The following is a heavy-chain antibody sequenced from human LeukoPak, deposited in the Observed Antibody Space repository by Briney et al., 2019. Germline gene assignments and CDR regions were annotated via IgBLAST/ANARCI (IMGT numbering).Heavy chain of an antibody. J-gene: IGHJ3*01. CDR2: IWYDGSKT. V-gene: IGHV3-33*01. CDR1: GFTFSIYG. CDR3: ARAAELYDFWGGNGPFDL. D-gene: IGHD3-3*01. Sequence: GGSLRLSCAASGFTFSIYGMHWVRQAPGKGLEWVAIIWYDGSKTYYADSVKGRFTISRDNSKNTLYLQMNSLRAEDTAVYYCARAAELYDFWGGNGPFDLWGQGKMVTVSS.